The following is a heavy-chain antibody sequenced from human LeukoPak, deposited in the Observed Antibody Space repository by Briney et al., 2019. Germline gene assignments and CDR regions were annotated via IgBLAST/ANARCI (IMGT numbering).Heavy chain of an antibody. J-gene: IGHJ4*02. Sequence: SETLSLTCTVSGGSISSSSYYWGWIRRPPGKGLEWIGSIYYSGSTYYNPSLKSRVTISVDTSKNQFSLKLSSVTAADTAVYYCARPSDSSGKDYWGQGTLVTVSS. CDR3: ARPSDSSGKDY. CDR2: IYYSGST. V-gene: IGHV4-39*01. CDR1: GGSISSSSYY. D-gene: IGHD3-22*01.